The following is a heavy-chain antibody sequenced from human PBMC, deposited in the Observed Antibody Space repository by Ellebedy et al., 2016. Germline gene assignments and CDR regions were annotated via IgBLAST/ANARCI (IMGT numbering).Heavy chain of an antibody. D-gene: IGHD2-15*01. J-gene: IGHJ4*02. CDR3: SGGNSGLHY. CDR1: GFTFSTYW. V-gene: IGHV3-7*03. Sequence: GGSLRLXXAASGFTFSTYWMSWVRQAPGKGLEWVANIKEDGSEIYYVDSVRGRFTISRDNAKNSLYLQINSLRAEDTAVYYCSGGNSGLHYWGQGVLVTVSS. CDR2: IKEDGSEI.